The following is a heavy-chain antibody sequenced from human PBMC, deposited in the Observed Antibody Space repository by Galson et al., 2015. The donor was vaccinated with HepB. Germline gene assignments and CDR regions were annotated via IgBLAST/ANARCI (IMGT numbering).Heavy chain of an antibody. CDR3: AKDGMIVVVTYFDY. CDR1: GFTFSSYG. CDR2: ISYDGSNK. D-gene: IGHD3-22*01. V-gene: IGHV3-30*18. J-gene: IGHJ4*02. Sequence: SLRLSCAASGFTFSSYGMHWVRQAPGKGLEWVAVISYDGSNKYYADSVKGRFTISRDNSKNTLYLQMNSLRAEDTAVYYCAKDGMIVVVTYFDYWGQGTLVTVSS.